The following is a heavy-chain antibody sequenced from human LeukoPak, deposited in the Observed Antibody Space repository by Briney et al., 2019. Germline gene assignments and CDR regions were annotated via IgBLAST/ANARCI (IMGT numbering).Heavy chain of an antibody. Sequence: SETLSLTCTVSGVSLSGDYWSWIRQPAGKGLEWIGRIYTSGTTNYNPSLKSRVTMSVDTSNNQFSLNLRSVTAADTAVYYCARRRTAAAAGYFDYWGQGILVTVSS. D-gene: IGHD6-13*01. V-gene: IGHV4-4*07. CDR2: IYTSGTT. CDR3: ARRRTAAAAGYFDY. CDR1: GVSLSGDY. J-gene: IGHJ4*02.